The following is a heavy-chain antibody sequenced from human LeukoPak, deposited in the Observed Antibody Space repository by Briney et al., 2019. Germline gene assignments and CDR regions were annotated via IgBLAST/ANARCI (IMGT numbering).Heavy chain of an antibody. CDR3: ARVERPTYCSSTSCPLLPSG. CDR2: IIPIFGTA. CDR1: GGTFSSYA. Sequence: GASVKVSCKASGGTFSSYAISWVRQAPGQGLEWMGGIIPIFGTANYAQKFQGRVTITTDESTSTAYMELSSLRSEDTAVYYCARVERPTYCSSTSCPLLPSGWGQGTLVTVSS. V-gene: IGHV1-69*05. D-gene: IGHD2-2*01. J-gene: IGHJ4*02.